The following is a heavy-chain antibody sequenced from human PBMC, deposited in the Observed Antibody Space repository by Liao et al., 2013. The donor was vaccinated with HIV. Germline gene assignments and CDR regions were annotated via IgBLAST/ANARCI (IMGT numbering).Heavy chain of an antibody. CDR3: ARDPKYYDILTGYLSLGAFDI. CDR2: IYYTGTA. D-gene: IGHD3-9*01. V-gene: IGHV4-30-4*08. CDR1: GASVNSGDYF. Sequence: QVQLQESGPGLVKPSQTLSLTCTVSGASVNSGDYFWTWVRQSPGKGLEWIGYIYYTGTADHTPSLKSRLTISLDTSKNQFSLKLSSVTAADTAVYYCARDPKYYDILTGYLSLGAFDIWGQGTMVTVSS. J-gene: IGHJ3*02.